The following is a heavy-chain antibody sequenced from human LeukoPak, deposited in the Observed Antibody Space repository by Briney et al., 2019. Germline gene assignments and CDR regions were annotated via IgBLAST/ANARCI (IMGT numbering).Heavy chain of an antibody. J-gene: IGHJ6*03. D-gene: IGHD2-2*01. CDR1: GDSISSTTYY. V-gene: IGHV4-39*01. CDR2: IYYSGTT. CDR3: ARSVRRTSWPQTRIYYYYYMDV. Sequence: SETLSLTCTVSGDSISSTTYYWGWIRQPPGKGLEWIGSIYYSGTTYYNPSLKSRVTISVQTFRSQFSLKLTSVTAADTAVYYCARSVRRTSWPQTRIYYYYYMDVWGKGTTVTVSS.